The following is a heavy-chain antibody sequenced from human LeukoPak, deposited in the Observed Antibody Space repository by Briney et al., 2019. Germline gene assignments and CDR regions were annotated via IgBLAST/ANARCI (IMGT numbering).Heavy chain of an antibody. V-gene: IGHV3-11*01. CDR3: ARLVGADGAY. CDR2: ISSGGDTT. J-gene: IGHJ1*01. D-gene: IGHD2-8*02. Sequence: PGGSLRLSCAASGFSSIDYYMSWIRQAPGKGLEWVSYISSGGDTTYYADSVRGRFTISRDNARNLLFLQMNSSRPDDTAVYYCARLVGADGAYWGQGTLVTVSS. CDR1: GFSSIDYY.